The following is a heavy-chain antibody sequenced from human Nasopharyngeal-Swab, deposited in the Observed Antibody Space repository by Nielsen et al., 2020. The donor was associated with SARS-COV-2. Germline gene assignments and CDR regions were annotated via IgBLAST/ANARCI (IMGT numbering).Heavy chain of an antibody. Sequence: SETLSLTCAVYGGSFSGYYWSWIRQLPGKGLEWIGEINHSGSTNYNPAPKSRATISVDTSKNQFSLKLSSVTAADTAVYYCARVNWVDAFDIWGQGTMVTVSS. D-gene: IGHD7-27*01. CDR3: ARVNWVDAFDI. V-gene: IGHV4-34*01. CDR2: INHSGST. J-gene: IGHJ3*02. CDR1: GGSFSGYY.